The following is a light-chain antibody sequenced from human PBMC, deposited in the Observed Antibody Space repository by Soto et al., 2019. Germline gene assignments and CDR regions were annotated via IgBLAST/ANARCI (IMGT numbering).Light chain of an antibody. J-gene: IGKJ4*01. CDR2: GAS. CDR3: QQFSNWPPGNT. CDR1: QSVSSSY. V-gene: IGKV3-20*01. Sequence: EIVLTQSPGTLSLSPGERATLSCRASQSVSSSYLAWYQQKPGQAPRLLIYGASSRATGIPDRFSGSGSGTEFTLTISSLQSEHFAVYHCQQFSNWPPGNTFGGGTKVDIK.